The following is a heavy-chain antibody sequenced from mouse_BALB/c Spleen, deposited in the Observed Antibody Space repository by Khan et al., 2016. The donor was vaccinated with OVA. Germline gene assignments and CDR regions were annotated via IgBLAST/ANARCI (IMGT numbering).Heavy chain of an antibody. CDR3: ARRGLRGDFDY. Sequence: VELVESGAELAKPGASVKMSCKASGYTFINYWILWVKQRPGQGLEWIGYIHPSTGYNEYNQNFKDKATLNADKSSSTASMQLSSLTSEASAVYYCARRGLRGDFDYWGQGTPLTVSS. J-gene: IGHJ2*01. D-gene: IGHD1-1*01. CDR2: IHPSTGYN. CDR1: GYTFINYW. V-gene: IGHV1-7*01.